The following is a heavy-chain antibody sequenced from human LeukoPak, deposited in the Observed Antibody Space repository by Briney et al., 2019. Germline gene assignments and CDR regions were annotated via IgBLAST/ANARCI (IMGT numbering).Heavy chain of an antibody. CDR1: GFTFSSYA. J-gene: IGHJ5*02. D-gene: IGHD3-3*01. V-gene: IGHV3-23*01. CDR3: AKEVSDYDFWSGYDSENWIDP. Sequence: PGGSLRLSCAASGFTFSSYAMSWVRQAPGKGLEWVSAISGSGGSTYYADSVKGRFTISRDNSKNTLYLQMNSLRAEDTAVYYCAKEVSDYDFWSGYDSENWIDPWGQGTLVTVSS. CDR2: ISGSGGST.